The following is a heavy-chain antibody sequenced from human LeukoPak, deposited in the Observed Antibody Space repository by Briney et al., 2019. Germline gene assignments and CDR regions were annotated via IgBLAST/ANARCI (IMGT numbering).Heavy chain of an antibody. D-gene: IGHD2-15*01. CDR2: IRYDGSNK. J-gene: IGHJ4*02. V-gene: IGHV3-30*02. CDR1: GFTFSSYV. CDR3: AIVVVAASSFDY. Sequence: GGSLRLSCAASGFTFSSYVMHWVRQAPGKGLEWVAFIRYDGSNKYYADSVKGRFTISRDNSKNTLYLQMNSLRAEDTAVYYCAIVVVAASSFDYWGQGTLVTVSS.